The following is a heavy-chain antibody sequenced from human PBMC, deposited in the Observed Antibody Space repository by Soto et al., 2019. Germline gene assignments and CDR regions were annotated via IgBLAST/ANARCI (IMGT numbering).Heavy chain of an antibody. CDR2: IRGKAYGRTT. CDR1: GITFDNFG. V-gene: IGHV3-49*03. CDR3: ARDRNGWAPQATYFDY. D-gene: IGHD1-1*01. J-gene: IGHJ4*02. Sequence: GGSLRLSCTVSGITFDNFGMSWLRQAPGKGLEWVGFIRGKAYGRTTEYAASVNGRFTISRDDSKGIAYLQMNSLKTEDTAVYYCARDRNGWAPQATYFDYWGPGTLLTVSS.